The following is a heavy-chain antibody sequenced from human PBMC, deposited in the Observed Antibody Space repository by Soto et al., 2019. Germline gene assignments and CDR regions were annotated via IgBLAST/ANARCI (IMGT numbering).Heavy chain of an antibody. CDR1: GGTFSSYA. CDR3: ARDGTALRHDYGDFNSKNWFDP. V-gene: IGHV1-69*01. D-gene: IGHD4-17*01. CDR2: IIPIFGTA. J-gene: IGHJ5*02. Sequence: ASVKVSCKASGGTFSSYAISWVRQAPGQGLEWMGGIIPIFGTANYAQKFQGRVTITADESTSTAYMELSSLRSEDTAVYYCARDGTALRHDYGDFNSKNWFDPWGQGTLVTVSS.